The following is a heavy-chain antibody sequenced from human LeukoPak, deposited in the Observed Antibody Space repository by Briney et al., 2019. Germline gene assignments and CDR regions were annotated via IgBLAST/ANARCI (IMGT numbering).Heavy chain of an antibody. CDR2: ISYDGSNK. Sequence: GGSLRLSCAASGFTFSNYPMHWVRQAPGKGLEWVAVISYDGSNKYYADSVKGRFTISRDNSKNTLYLQMNSLRAEDTAVYYCARDPGQWLVQGIFDYWGQGTLVTVSS. D-gene: IGHD6-19*01. V-gene: IGHV3-30-3*01. CDR3: ARDPGQWLVQGIFDY. CDR1: GFTFSNYP. J-gene: IGHJ4*02.